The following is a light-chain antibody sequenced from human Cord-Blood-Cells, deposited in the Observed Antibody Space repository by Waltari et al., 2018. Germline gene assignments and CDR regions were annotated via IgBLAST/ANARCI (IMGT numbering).Light chain of an antibody. CDR2: EGS. CDR1: SSDVGSYNL. CDR3: CSYAGSSPV. Sequence: QSALTQPASVSGSPGQSIPISCPGTSSDVGSYNLVSWYQQHPGKAPKLMIYEGSKRPSGVSNRFSGSKSGNTASLTIAGLQAEDEADYYCCSYAGSSPVFGGGTKLTVL. J-gene: IGLJ2*01. V-gene: IGLV2-23*01.